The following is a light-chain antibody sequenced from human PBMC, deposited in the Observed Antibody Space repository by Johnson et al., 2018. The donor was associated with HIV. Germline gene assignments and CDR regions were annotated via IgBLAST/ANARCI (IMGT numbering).Light chain of an antibody. J-gene: IGLJ1*01. Sequence: QSVLTQPPSVSAAPGQKVTISCSGSSSNIGNNYVSWYQQLPGTAPKLLIYDNNTRPSGITDRFSGSKSGTSATLGITGLQTGDEADYYCGTWDSSLSAGRVFGTGTKVTVL. CDR1: SSNIGNNY. CDR3: GTWDSSLSAGRV. V-gene: IGLV1-51*01. CDR2: DNN.